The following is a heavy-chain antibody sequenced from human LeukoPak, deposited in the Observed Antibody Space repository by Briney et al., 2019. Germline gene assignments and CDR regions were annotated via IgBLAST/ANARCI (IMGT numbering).Heavy chain of an antibody. D-gene: IGHD2-2*01. CDR2: IYYSGST. CDR1: GGSISSYY. Sequence: TSSETLSLTCTVSGGSISSYYWSWIRQPPGKGLEWIGYIYYSGSTNYNPSLKSRVTISVDTSKNQFSLKLSSVTAADTAVYYCAGIVVVPADSDIWFDPWGQGTLVTVSS. V-gene: IGHV4-59*01. CDR3: AGIVVVPADSDIWFDP. J-gene: IGHJ5*02.